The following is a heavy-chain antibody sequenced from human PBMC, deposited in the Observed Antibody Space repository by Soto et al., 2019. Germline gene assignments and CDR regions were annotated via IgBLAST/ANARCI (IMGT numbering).Heavy chain of an antibody. V-gene: IGHV3-33*01. CDR1: GFTFSSYA. J-gene: IGHJ4*02. CDR3: ARGGYWNASALDS. CDR2: IWYDGSNK. Sequence: GGSLRLSCAASGFTFSSYAMHWVRQAPGKGLEWVAIIWYDGSNKYYADSVKGRFTISRDNSKNTVYLQMNSLRAEDTAVCYCARGGYWNASALDSWGQGTPVTVSS. D-gene: IGHD1-1*01.